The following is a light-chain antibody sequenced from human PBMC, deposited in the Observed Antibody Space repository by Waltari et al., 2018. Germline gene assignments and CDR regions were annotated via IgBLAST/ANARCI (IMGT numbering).Light chain of an antibody. CDR2: GNS. CDR3: QSYDSSLSGWV. Sequence: SVLTQPPSVSGAPGQRVTISCTGSSSTIGAGYDVTWYQQLPGTAPKLLIYGNSNRPSGVPDRFSGSKSGTSASLAITGLQAEDEADYYCQSYDSSLSGWVFGGGTKLTVL. V-gene: IGLV1-40*01. J-gene: IGLJ3*02. CDR1: SSTIGAGYD.